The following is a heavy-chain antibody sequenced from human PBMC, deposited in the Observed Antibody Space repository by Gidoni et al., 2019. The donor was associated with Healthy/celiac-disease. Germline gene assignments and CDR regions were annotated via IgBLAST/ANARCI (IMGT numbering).Heavy chain of an antibody. J-gene: IGHJ5*02. D-gene: IGHD3-10*01. CDR1: GGSISSSSYY. V-gene: IGHV4-39*07. CDR2: IYYSGST. Sequence: QLQLQESGPGLVKPSETLSLTCTVSGGSISSSSYYWGWIRQPPGKGLEWIGSIYYSGSTYYNPSLKSRVTISVDTSKNQFSLKLSSVTAADTAAYYCARESLWFGELLRYDWFDPWGQGTLVTVSS. CDR3: ARESLWFGELLRYDWFDP.